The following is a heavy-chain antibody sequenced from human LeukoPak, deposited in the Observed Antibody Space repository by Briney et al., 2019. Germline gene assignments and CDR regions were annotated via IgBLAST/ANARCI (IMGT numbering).Heavy chain of an antibody. CDR2: IYTSGST. V-gene: IGHV4-4*07. CDR3: ARGPDSSGYYYKYFQH. J-gene: IGHJ1*01. D-gene: IGHD3-22*01. CDR1: GGSISSHY. Sequence: PSETLSLTCTVSGGSISSHYWSWIRQPAGKGLEWIGRIYTSGSTNYNPSLKSRVTMSVDKTKNQFSLKLNSVTAADTAVYYCARGPDSSGYYYKYFQHWGQGTLVTVSS.